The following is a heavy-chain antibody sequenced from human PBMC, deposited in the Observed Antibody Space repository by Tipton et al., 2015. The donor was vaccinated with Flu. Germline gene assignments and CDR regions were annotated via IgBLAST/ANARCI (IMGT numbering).Heavy chain of an antibody. J-gene: IGHJ4*02. CDR2: IYPSGTT. Sequence: TLSLTCTVSSGSIRSTNYFCAWIHQPPGKRLELIGSIYPSGTTYYNPSLKSRVTISVDTSKGQFSLKLRSVTAADTAVYYCARLSYYDVDLKNFYFDYWGQGALVTVSS. CDR3: ARLSYYDVDLKNFYFDY. D-gene: IGHD3-10*02. V-gene: IGHV4-39*01. CDR1: SGSIRSTNYF.